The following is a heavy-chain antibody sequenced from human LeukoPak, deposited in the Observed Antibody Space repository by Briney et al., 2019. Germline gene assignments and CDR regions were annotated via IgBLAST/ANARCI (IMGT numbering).Heavy chain of an antibody. D-gene: IGHD5-24*01. CDR1: GGTFSSYA. CDR2: IIPIFGTA. V-gene: IGHV1-69*13. CDR3: ARYGSRDGDYYYYGMDV. Sequence: ASVKVYCKASGGTFSSYAISWVRQAPGQGLEWMGGIIPIFGTANYAQKFQGRVTITADESTSTAYMELSSLRSEDTAVYYCARYGSRDGDYYYYGMDVWGKGTTATVSS. J-gene: IGHJ6*04.